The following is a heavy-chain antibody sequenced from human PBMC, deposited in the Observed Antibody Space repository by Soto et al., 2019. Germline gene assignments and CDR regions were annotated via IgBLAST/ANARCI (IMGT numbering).Heavy chain of an antibody. Sequence: QVQLQESGPGLVKPSQTLSLTCTVSGGSISSGGSFWSWIRQHPEKGLEWIGYISSKGITYYNPSLESRFTISWDTSKNQFSLMLPSVTAADTAVYYCASLKDYDFHFWGQGTLVTVSS. J-gene: IGHJ4*02. CDR1: GGSISSGGSF. CDR2: ISSKGIT. V-gene: IGHV4-31*03. D-gene: IGHD4-17*01. CDR3: ASLKDYDFHF.